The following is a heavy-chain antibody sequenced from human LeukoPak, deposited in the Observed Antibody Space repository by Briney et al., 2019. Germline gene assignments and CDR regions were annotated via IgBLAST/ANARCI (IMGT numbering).Heavy chain of an antibody. Sequence: ASVKVSYKASGGTFSSYAISWVRQAPGQGLEWMGMINPHGGSTSHSQKFQGRVTMTRDTSTSTVYMEVSSLMSEDTAVYYCARDWYCSSTTCNAYWGQGTLVTVSS. CDR3: ARDWYCSSTTCNAY. V-gene: IGHV1-46*01. CDR1: GGTFSSYA. J-gene: IGHJ4*02. D-gene: IGHD2-2*01. CDR2: INPHGGST.